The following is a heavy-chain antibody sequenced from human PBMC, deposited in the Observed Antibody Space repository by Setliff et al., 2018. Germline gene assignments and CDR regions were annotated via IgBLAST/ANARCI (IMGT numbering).Heavy chain of an antibody. V-gene: IGHV3-23*01. CDR3: AKGTNVVMVYTGFDY. J-gene: IGHJ4*01. Sequence: GSLRLSCAASGFTITNYAMSWVRQAPGKGLEWVSTISGSGGSTHFADSVKGRSTISRDNSKNTLFLQMNSLRAEDTAVYFCAKGTNVVMVYTGFDYWGQGTLVTVSS. CDR2: ISGSGGST. CDR1: GFTITNYA. D-gene: IGHD2-8*01.